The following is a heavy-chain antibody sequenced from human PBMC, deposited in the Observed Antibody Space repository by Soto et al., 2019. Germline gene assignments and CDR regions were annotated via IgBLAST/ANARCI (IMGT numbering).Heavy chain of an antibody. D-gene: IGHD3-22*01. Sequence: GGSLRLSCAASGFTFSHYWIHWVRQAPGKGLMWVSRITIDGSTTTYADSVQGRFTSSRDNAKNTVYLQMNSLRAEDTSVYYCARGRLYYYDSGDYWGQGTLVTVSS. CDR1: GFTFSHYW. V-gene: IGHV3-74*01. CDR3: ARGRLYYYDSGDY. CDR2: ITIDGSTT. J-gene: IGHJ4*02.